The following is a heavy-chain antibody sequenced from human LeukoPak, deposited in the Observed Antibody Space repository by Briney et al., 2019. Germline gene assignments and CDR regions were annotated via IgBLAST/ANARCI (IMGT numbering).Heavy chain of an antibody. Sequence: SVKVSCKASGGTFISYAISWVRQAPGQGLEWMGGIIPIFGTANYAQKFQGRVTITADESTSTAYMELSSLRSEDTAVYYCARVRYYYDSSGYYSTMYYFDYWGQGTLVTVSS. CDR2: IIPIFGTA. V-gene: IGHV1-69*13. D-gene: IGHD3-22*01. J-gene: IGHJ4*02. CDR3: ARVRYYYDSSGYYSTMYYFDY. CDR1: GGTFISYA.